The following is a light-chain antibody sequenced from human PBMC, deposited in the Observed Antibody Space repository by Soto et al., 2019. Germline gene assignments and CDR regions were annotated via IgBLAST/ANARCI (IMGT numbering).Light chain of an antibody. CDR3: QQYGSSPIT. J-gene: IGKJ5*01. CDR2: DAS. Sequence: EFVLTQSPGTLSLSPGEIATLSFRASQTVRNNYLAWYQQKPGQAPRLLIYDASSRATGIPDRFSGSGSGTDFTLTISRLEPEDFALYYCQQYGSSPITFGQGTRLEIK. CDR1: QTVRNNY. V-gene: IGKV3-20*01.